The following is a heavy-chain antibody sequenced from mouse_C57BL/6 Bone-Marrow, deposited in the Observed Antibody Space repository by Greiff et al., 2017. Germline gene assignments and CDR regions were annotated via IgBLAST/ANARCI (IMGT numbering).Heavy chain of an antibody. D-gene: IGHD1-1*01. Sequence: EVQLQQSGAELVKPGASVKLSCTASGFNIKDYYMHWVKQRTEQGLEWIGRYDPEDGETKYAPKFQGKATITADTSSNTAYLQLSSLTSEDTAVYYFARWLYGSSYDAWFAYWGQGTLVTVSA. CDR2: YDPEDGET. CDR1: GFNIKDYY. CDR3: ARWLYGSSYDAWFAY. V-gene: IGHV14-2*01. J-gene: IGHJ3*01.